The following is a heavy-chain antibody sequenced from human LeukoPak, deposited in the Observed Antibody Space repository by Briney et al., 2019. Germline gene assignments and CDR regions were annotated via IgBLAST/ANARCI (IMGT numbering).Heavy chain of an antibody. CDR1: GFTFSSYS. CDR2: IKQDGSEK. V-gene: IGHV3-7*01. Sequence: GGSLRLSCAASGFTFSSYSMNWVRQAPGKGLEWVANIKQDGSEKYYVDSVKGRFTISRDNAKNSLYLQMNSLRAEDTAVYYCARDVGYCSSTSCYTSSDYWGQGTLVTVSS. CDR3: ARDVGYCSSTSCYTSSDY. J-gene: IGHJ4*02. D-gene: IGHD2-2*02.